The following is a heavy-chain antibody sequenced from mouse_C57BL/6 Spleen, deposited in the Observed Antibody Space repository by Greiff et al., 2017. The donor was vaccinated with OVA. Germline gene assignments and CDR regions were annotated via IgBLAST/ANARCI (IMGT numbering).Heavy chain of an antibody. J-gene: IGHJ3*01. V-gene: IGHV5-15*01. Sequence: EVQLVESGGGLVQPGGSLKLSCAASGFTFSDYGMAWVRQAPRKGPEWVAFISNLAYSIYYADTVTGRFTIYRENAKNTLYLKMSSLRTGDTAMYYCARGNYGYEFAYWGQGTLVTVAA. CDR2: ISNLAYSI. CDR3: ARGNYGYEFAY. D-gene: IGHD2-2*01. CDR1: GFTFSDYG.